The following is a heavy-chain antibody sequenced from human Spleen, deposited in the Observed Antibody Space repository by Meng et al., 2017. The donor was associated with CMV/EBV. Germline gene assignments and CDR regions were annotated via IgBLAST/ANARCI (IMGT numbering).Heavy chain of an antibody. CDR1: GFTFSDYE. CDR3: ANARFEYSSSYFDS. CDR2: ISSSGRTI. Sequence: GESLKISCAASGFTFSDYEINWVRQAPGKGLEWLSYISSSGRTIYYADSVKGRFTISRDNVRESLYLHMNSLRAEDTGIYYCANARFEYSSSYFDSWGQGTLVTVSS. J-gene: IGHJ4*02. D-gene: IGHD6-6*01. V-gene: IGHV3-48*03.